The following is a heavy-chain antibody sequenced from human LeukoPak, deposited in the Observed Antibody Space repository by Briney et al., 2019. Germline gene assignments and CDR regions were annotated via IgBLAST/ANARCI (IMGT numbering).Heavy chain of an antibody. CDR2: IYYSGST. Sequence: PSETLSLTCTVSGGSISSSSYYWGWIRQPPGKGLEWIGSIYYSGSTYYNPSLKSRVTISVDTSKNQFSLKLSSVTAADTAVYYCARFEIGIYGDYFFDYWGQGTLVTVSS. CDR3: ARFEIGIYGDYFFDY. D-gene: IGHD4-17*01. V-gene: IGHV4-39*01. CDR1: GGSISSSSYY. J-gene: IGHJ4*02.